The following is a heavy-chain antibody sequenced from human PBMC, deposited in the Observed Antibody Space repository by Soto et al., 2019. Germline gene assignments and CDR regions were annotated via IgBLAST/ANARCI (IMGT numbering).Heavy chain of an antibody. J-gene: IGHJ4*02. Sequence: ASVKVSCKVSGYTLTELSMHWVRQAPGKGLEWMGGFDPEDGETIYAQKFQGRVTMTEDTSTDTAYMELSSLRSGDTAVYYCATSRTVTTNLDYWGQGTLVTVSS. CDR1: GYTLTELS. V-gene: IGHV1-24*01. CDR2: FDPEDGET. D-gene: IGHD4-4*01. CDR3: ATSRTVTTNLDY.